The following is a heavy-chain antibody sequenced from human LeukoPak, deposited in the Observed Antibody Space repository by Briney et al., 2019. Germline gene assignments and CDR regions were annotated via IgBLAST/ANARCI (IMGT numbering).Heavy chain of an antibody. J-gene: IGHJ6*03. CDR1: GYTFTSYG. Sequence: ASVKVSCKASGYTFTSYGISWVRQAPGQGLEWMGWISAYNGNTNYAQKLQGRVTMTTDTSTSTAYMELSSLRSEDTAVYYCARNRGDSKDYYYYMDVWGKGTTVTVSS. CDR2: ISAYNGNT. CDR3: ARNRGDSKDYYYYMDV. D-gene: IGHD4-11*01. V-gene: IGHV1-18*01.